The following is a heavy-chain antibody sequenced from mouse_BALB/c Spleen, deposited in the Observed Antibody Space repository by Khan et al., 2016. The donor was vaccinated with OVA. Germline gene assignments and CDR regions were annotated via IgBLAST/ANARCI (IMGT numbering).Heavy chain of an antibody. Sequence: EVKLVESGGGLVKPGGSLKLSCAASGFTFSNYAMSWVRQCLEKRLEWVASISSGDSTYYLDSVKGRFTISRDNARNILYLQMSSLRCEDTAMYYCARDYWFAYWGQGTLVTVSA. J-gene: IGHJ3*01. V-gene: IGHV5-6-5*01. CDR3: ARDYWFAY. CDR2: ISSGDST. CDR1: GFTFSNYA.